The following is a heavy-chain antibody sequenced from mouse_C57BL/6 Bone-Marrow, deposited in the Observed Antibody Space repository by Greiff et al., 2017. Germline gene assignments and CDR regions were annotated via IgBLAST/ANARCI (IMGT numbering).Heavy chain of an antibody. Sequence: VQLKESGPVLVKPGASVKMSCKASGYTFTDYYMNWVKQSHGKSLEWIGVINPYNGGTSYNQKFKGKATLTVDKSSSTAYMELNSLTSEDSAVYYCASPLKRGYWGQGTTLTVSS. CDR2: INPYNGGT. D-gene: IGHD6-1*01. CDR1: GYTFTDYY. CDR3: ASPLKRGY. V-gene: IGHV1-19*01. J-gene: IGHJ2*01.